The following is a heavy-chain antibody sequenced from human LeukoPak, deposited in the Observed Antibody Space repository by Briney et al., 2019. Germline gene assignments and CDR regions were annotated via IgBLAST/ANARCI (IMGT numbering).Heavy chain of an antibody. Sequence: PGGSLRLSCAASGFTFSSYAMSWVRQAPGKGLEWVSAISGSGGSTYYADSVKGRFTISRDNSKNTLYLQMNSLRAEDTAVYCCAKDLEITMIVVVLGNAFDIWGQGTMVTVSS. CDR2: ISGSGGST. CDR1: GFTFSSYA. CDR3: AKDLEITMIVVVLGNAFDI. V-gene: IGHV3-23*01. J-gene: IGHJ3*02. D-gene: IGHD3-22*01.